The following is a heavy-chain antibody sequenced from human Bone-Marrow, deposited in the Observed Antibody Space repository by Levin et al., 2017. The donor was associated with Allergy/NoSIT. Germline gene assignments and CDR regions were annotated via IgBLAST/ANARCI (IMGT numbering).Heavy chain of an antibody. CDR1: GFTFRDYW. D-gene: IGHD2-15*01. Sequence: RGESLKISCVVSGFTFRDYWMSWVRQAPGKGLEWVANIKDDGNEKYYLDSVEGRFSISRDNAKDSLYLQMNRLRAEDTAVYFCARDLINRWSPDVWGQGTLVTVS. J-gene: IGHJ4*02. CDR3: ARDLINRWSPDV. V-gene: IGHV3-7*01. CDR2: IKDDGNEK.